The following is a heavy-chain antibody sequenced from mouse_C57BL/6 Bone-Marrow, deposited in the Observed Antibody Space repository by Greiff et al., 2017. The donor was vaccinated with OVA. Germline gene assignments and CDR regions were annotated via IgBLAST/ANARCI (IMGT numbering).Heavy chain of an antibody. Sequence: EVQVVESGGGLVQPKGSLKLSCAASGFSFNTYAMNWVRQAPGKGLVWVARFRSKSNNYATYYADSVKDRFTTSRDDSESMLYLQMNNVKTEDTAMYYGVGHGRAWFAYWGQGTLVTVSA. J-gene: IGHJ3*01. CDR3: VGHGRAWFAY. CDR1: GFSFNTYA. V-gene: IGHV10-1*01. CDR2: FRSKSNNYAT.